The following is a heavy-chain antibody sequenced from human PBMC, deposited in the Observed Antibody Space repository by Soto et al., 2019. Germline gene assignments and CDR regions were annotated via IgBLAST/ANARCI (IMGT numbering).Heavy chain of an antibody. V-gene: IGHV4-39*07. J-gene: IGHJ4*02. D-gene: IGHD2-15*01. Sequence: SETLSLTCTVSGGSISSSSYYWGWIRQPPGKGLEWIGSIFYSGSTYYNPSLKSRVTISVDTSKNQFSLKLSSVTAADTAVYYCARAGAATLSDYWGQGTLVTVSS. CDR2: IFYSGST. CDR3: ARAGAATLSDY. CDR1: GGSISSSSYY.